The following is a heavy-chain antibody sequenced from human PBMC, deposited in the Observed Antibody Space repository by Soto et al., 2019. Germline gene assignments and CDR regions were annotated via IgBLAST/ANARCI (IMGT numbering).Heavy chain of an antibody. CDR2: IYHSGST. J-gene: IGHJ4*02. D-gene: IGHD6-13*01. Sequence: QVQLQESGPGLVKPSGTLSLTCAVSSGSISSSNWWSWVRQPPGKGLEWIGEIYHSGSTNYNPSLKSLVTIPVDKSKHQFSLKLSSVTAADTAVYYCARRSSWYYFDYWGQGTLVTVSS. CDR3: ARRSSWYYFDY. CDR1: SGSISSSNW. V-gene: IGHV4-4*02.